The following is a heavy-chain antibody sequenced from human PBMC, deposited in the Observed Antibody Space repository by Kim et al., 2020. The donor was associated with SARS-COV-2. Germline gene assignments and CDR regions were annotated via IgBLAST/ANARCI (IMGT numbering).Heavy chain of an antibody. Sequence: NPSLKRRVAISVDTSKNQLALKLSSVTAADTAVYYCARHGAASELYNFDYWGQGTLVTVSS. D-gene: IGHD2-8*01. CDR3: ARHGAASELYNFDY. V-gene: IGHV4-39*01. J-gene: IGHJ4*02.